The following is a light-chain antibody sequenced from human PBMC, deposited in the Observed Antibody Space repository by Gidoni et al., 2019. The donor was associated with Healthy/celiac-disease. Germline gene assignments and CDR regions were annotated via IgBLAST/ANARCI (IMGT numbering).Light chain of an antibody. CDR3: QQRSNWPPLT. CDR1: QRVSSY. Sequence: EFVLTHSPATLTVSPGDRATLSCRASQRVSSYLAWYQQKPGQAPRLLIYDASNRATGIPARFSGSGSGTDFTLTISSLEPEDFAVYYCQQRSNWPPLTFGGGTKVEIK. CDR2: DAS. V-gene: IGKV3-11*01. J-gene: IGKJ4*01.